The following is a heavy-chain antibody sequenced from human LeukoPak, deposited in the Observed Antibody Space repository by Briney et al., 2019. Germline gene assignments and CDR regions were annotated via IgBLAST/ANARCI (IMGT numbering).Heavy chain of an antibody. Sequence: GGSLRLSCATSGFTFSSYAMSWVRQAPGKGLEWVSAISGSGGSTYYADSVKGRFTISRDNSKNTLYLQMNSLRAEDTAVYYCAKKYSTVVTRGYFDYWGQGTLVTVSS. J-gene: IGHJ4*02. V-gene: IGHV3-23*01. CDR3: AKKYSTVVTRGYFDY. CDR1: GFTFSSYA. D-gene: IGHD4-23*01. CDR2: ISGSGGST.